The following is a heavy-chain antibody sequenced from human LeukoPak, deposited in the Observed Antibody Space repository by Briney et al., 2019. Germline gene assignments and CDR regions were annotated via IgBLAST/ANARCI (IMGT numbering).Heavy chain of an antibody. CDR2: FDPEDGET. Sequence: ASVKVSCKVSGYTLTELSMHWVRQAPGKGLEWMGGFDPEDGETIYAQKFQGRVTMTEDTSTDTAYMELSSLRSEDTAVYYCATDRRNYYGSGSYPFWGQGTLVTVSS. CDR3: ATDRRNYYGSGSYPF. J-gene: IGHJ4*02. CDR1: GYTLTELS. V-gene: IGHV1-24*01. D-gene: IGHD3-10*01.